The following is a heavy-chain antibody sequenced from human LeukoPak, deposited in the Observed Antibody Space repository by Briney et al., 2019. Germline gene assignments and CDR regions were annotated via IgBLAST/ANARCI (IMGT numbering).Heavy chain of an antibody. V-gene: IGHV3-33*01. Sequence: PGASLRLSCAASGFTFSNYVMHWVRQAPGKGLEWVALIWSDGSNKYYADSVKGRFTISRDNSKNTLYLQMNSLRAEDTSVYFCARDEGYTNGHPLDYWGQGTLVTVSS. CDR2: IWSDGSNK. CDR3: ARDEGYTNGHPLDY. CDR1: GFTFSNYV. D-gene: IGHD5-18*01. J-gene: IGHJ4*02.